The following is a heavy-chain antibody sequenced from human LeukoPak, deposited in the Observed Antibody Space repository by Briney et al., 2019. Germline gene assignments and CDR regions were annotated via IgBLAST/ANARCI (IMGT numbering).Heavy chain of an antibody. CDR3: ARGSSTVSGFDY. D-gene: IGHD3-10*01. CDR1: GFTFSSYS. V-gene: IGHV3-21*01. J-gene: IGHJ4*02. CDR2: ISSSSSYI. Sequence: GGSVRLSCAASGFTFSSYSMTWVRQAPGKGLEWVSSISSSSSYIYYVDSVKGRFTISRDNAKSSLYLQMNRLRAEDTAFYYCARGSSTVSGFDYWGQGTLVTVSS.